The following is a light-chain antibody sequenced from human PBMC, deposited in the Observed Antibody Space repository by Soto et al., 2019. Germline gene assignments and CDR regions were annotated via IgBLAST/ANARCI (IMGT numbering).Light chain of an antibody. CDR1: QSVSSN. Sequence: EIVMTQSQDALCVYLGVSPTLSCMASQSVSSNLAWYQQTPGQAPRLLIDGASTRATGIPAMFSGRGSGTEFTLTISILQSEDFAVYYCQQYNNRTHTFGVGTKVDIK. V-gene: IGKV3-15*01. CDR3: QQYNNRTHT. J-gene: IGKJ4*01. CDR2: GAS.